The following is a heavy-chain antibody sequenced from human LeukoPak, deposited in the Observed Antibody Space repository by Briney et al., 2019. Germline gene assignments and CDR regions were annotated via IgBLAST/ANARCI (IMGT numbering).Heavy chain of an antibody. CDR2: TSAYNGNT. Sequence: ASVKVSCKASGYTFTSYGISWVRQAPGQGLEWMGWTSAYNGNTNYAQKLQGRVTMTTDTSTSTAYMELRSLRSDDTAVYYCAREMITFGGVIVILYDYWGQGTLVTVSS. V-gene: IGHV1-18*01. J-gene: IGHJ4*02. D-gene: IGHD3-16*02. CDR3: AREMITFGGVIVILYDY. CDR1: GYTFTSYG.